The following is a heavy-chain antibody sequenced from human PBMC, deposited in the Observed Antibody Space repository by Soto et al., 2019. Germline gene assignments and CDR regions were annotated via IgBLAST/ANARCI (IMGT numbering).Heavy chain of an antibody. V-gene: IGHV4-59*01. CDR3: ARINLGSSWYYYYGMDV. CDR2: IYYSGST. D-gene: IGHD6-13*01. CDR1: GGSISSYY. J-gene: IGHJ6*02. Sequence: PSETLSLTCTVSGGSISSYYWSWIRQPPGKGLERIGYIYYSGSTNYNPSLKSRVTISVDTSKNQFSLKLSSVTAADTAVYYCARINLGSSWYYYYGMDVWGQGTTVTVSS.